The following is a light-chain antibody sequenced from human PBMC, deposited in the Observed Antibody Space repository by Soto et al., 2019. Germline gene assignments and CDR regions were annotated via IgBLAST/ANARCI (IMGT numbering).Light chain of an antibody. J-gene: IGKJ3*01. CDR1: QNIHPW. CDR3: QQNNFY. V-gene: IGKV1-5*01. CDR2: NAS. Sequence: DIQQTQSPSTLSASVGDRVTITRRARQNIHPWLAWFQLKPGQAPKLLVYNASSLVSGVPSRFAASGSETEFTLTIDSLQPDDFATYYCQQNNFYFGRGTKVDIK.